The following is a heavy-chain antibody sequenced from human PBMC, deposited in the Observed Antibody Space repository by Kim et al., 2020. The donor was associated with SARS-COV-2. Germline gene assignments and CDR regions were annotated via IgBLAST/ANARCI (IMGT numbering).Heavy chain of an antibody. CDR1: GGSISSGGYY. J-gene: IGHJ4*02. Sequence: SETLSLTCTVSGGSISSGGYYWSWIRQHPGKGLEWIGYIYYSGSTYYNPSLKSRVTISVDTSKNQFSLKLSSVTAADTAVYYCARTGVKGDVVVTAPFGGAFDYWGQGTLVTVSS. V-gene: IGHV4-31*03. CDR3: ARTGVKGDVVVTAPFGGAFDY. D-gene: IGHD2-21*02. CDR2: IYYSGST.